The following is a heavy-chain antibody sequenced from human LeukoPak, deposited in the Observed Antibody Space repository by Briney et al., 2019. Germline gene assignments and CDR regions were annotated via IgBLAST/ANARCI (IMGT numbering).Heavy chain of an antibody. CDR2: INPNSGGT. Sequence: ASVKVSCEASGYTFTGYYMHWVRQAPGQGLEWMGWINPNSGGTNYAQKFQGRVTMTRDTSISTAYMELSRLRSDDTAVYYCAREFGIVATTRRFDYWGQGTLVTVSS. D-gene: IGHD5-12*01. CDR1: GYTFTGYY. J-gene: IGHJ4*02. CDR3: AREFGIVATTRRFDY. V-gene: IGHV1-2*02.